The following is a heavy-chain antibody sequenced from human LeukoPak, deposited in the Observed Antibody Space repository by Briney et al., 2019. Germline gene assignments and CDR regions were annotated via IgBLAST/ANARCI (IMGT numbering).Heavy chain of an antibody. CDR1: GFTFSSYA. CDR2: ISGGGGST. Sequence: GGSLRLSCAASGFTFSSYAMSWVRQAPGKGLEWVSAISGGGGSTYYADSVKGRFTISRDNSKNTLYLQMNSLRAEDTAVYYCAKDFGGYVMNWFDPWGQGTLVTVSS. V-gene: IGHV3-23*01. CDR3: AKDFGGYVMNWFDP. J-gene: IGHJ5*02. D-gene: IGHD5-12*01.